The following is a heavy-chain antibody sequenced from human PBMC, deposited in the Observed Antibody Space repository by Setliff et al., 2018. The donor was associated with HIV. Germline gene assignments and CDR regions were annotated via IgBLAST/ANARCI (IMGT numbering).Heavy chain of an antibody. CDR2: INYSGST. CDR3: AKGWFGGYYFDY. Sequence: PSETLSLTCAVFGASFSAYYWSWIRQPPGKGLEWIGEINYSGSTNYKASLKSRVTISADTSKNQFSLKLSSVTAADTAVYFCAKGWFGGYYFDYWGQGTLVTVSS. CDR1: GASFSAYY. V-gene: IGHV4-34*01. D-gene: IGHD3-10*01. J-gene: IGHJ4*02.